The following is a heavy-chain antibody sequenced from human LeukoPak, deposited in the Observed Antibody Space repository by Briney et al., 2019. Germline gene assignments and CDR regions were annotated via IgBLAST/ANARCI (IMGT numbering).Heavy chain of an antibody. J-gene: IGHJ6*03. V-gene: IGHV3-23*01. Sequence: GGSLRLSCAASGFTFSIYAMNWVRQAPGKGLEWVSTISGVGVSTYYAESVKGRFTMSRDNSKNAVYLQMNSLRVQDTGIYYFAKRADGCSGVSCYYYYMDVWGKGTTVTVSS. CDR3: AKRADGCSGVSCYYYYMDV. CDR2: ISGVGVST. CDR1: GFTFSIYA. D-gene: IGHD2-15*01.